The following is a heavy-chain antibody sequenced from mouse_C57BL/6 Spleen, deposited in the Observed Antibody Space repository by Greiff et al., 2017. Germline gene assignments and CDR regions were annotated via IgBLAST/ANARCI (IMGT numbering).Heavy chain of an antibody. CDR3: ARKDYLDY. V-gene: IGHV1-80*01. Sequence: VQLVESGAELVKPGASVKISCKASGYAFCSYWMNWVKQRPGKGLEWIGQIYPGDGDSNYNGTFKGKATLTADKSSSTAYMQLSSLTSEDSAVYFCARKDYLDYWGQGTTLTVSS. CDR2: IYPGDGDS. J-gene: IGHJ2*01. CDR1: GYAFCSYW.